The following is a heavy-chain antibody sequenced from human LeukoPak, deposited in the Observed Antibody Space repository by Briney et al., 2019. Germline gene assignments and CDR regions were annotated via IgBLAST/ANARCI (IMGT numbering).Heavy chain of an antibody. J-gene: IGHJ4*02. CDR1: GGSISSSSYY. CDR2: IYYSGST. CDR3: ARGFIIATAPPTLFDY. D-gene: IGHD3-10*01. V-gene: IGHV4-39*07. Sequence: PSETLSLTCTVSGGSISSSSYYWGWIRQPPGKGLEWIGSIYYSGSTYYNPSLKSRVTISVDTSKNQFSLKLSSVTAADTAVYYCARGFIIATAPPTLFDYWGQGTLVTVSS.